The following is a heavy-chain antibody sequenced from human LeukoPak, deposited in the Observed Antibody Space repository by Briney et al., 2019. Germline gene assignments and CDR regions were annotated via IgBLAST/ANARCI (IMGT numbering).Heavy chain of an antibody. CDR2: ISFDGRRQ. CDR3: AREVVQITAGYFDY. CDR1: GFTFSSHA. J-gene: IGHJ4*02. D-gene: IGHD1-20*01. V-gene: IGHV3-30*04. Sequence: GGSLRLSCAASGFTFSSHAIHWVRQAAGKGLEWGAVISFDGRRQYYADSVKGRFTISRDNSKNTLYLQMDSLKPEDTAVYYCAREVVQITAGYFDYWGQGTLVTVSS.